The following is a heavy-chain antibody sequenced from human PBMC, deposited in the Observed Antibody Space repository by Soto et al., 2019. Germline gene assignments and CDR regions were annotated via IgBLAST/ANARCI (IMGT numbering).Heavy chain of an antibody. CDR2: IYYSGST. CDR1: GGSVSSGSYY. Sequence: SETLSLTCTVSGGSVSSGSYYWSWIRQPPGKGLEWIGYIYYSGSTNYNPSLKSRVTISVDTSKNQLSLKLSSVTAADTAVYYCARSAGRYWGQGTLVTVSS. D-gene: IGHD1-1*01. V-gene: IGHV4-61*01. CDR3: ARSAGRY. J-gene: IGHJ4*02.